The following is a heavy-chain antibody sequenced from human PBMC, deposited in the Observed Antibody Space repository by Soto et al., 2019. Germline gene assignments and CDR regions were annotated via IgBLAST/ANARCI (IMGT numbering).Heavy chain of an antibody. CDR3: ARGSDGMDV. CDR2: VYYSGST. CDR1: GYPISSGYN. D-gene: IGHD3-10*01. Sequence: SVTLSLTCAVSGYPISSGYNWGYIRQPPGKGLEWIGCVYYSGSTYYNPSLKSRVTISVDTSKNQFSLKLSSVTAADTAVYYCARGSDGMDVWGQGTTVTVSS. V-gene: IGHV4-38-2*01. J-gene: IGHJ6*02.